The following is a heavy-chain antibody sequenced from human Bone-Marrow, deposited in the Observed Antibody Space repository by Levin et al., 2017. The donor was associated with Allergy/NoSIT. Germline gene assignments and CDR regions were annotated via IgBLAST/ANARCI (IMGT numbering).Heavy chain of an antibody. CDR2: INFNGIT. D-gene: IGHD1-1*01. J-gene: IGHJ4*02. Sequence: TSETLSLTCAVNGESFSGYFWTWIRQSPGKGLEWIGQINFNGITTYNPSLKSRVIISVDPTKKQFSLKLTYLTAADTAVYFCARGGEVPSQYYFDYWGQGTLVTVSS. CDR3: ARGGEVPSQYYFDY. V-gene: IGHV4-34*01. CDR1: GESFSGYF.